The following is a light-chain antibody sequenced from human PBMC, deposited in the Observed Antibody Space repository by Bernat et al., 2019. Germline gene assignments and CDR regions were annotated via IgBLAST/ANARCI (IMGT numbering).Light chain of an antibody. CDR1: QGISIW. CDR2: KAS. V-gene: IGKV1-5*03. J-gene: IGKJ2*01. CDR3: QQYNSYST. Sequence: DIQMTQSPSTLSASVGDRVTITCRASQGISIWLAWYQQKPGKAPKLLIYKASSLESGVPSRFSGSGSGTEFTLTISSLQPDDFATYYCQQYNSYSTFGQGTKLEIK.